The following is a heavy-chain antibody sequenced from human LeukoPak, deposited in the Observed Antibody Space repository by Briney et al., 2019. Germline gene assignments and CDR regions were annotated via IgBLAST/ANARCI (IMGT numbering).Heavy chain of an antibody. V-gene: IGHV4-38-2*02. J-gene: IGHJ4*02. CDR3: AKGYCNGTSCYDDRGAFDY. D-gene: IGHD2-2*01. CDR2: IYHSGSP. Sequence: SETLSLTCTVSGYSISSGYYWGWIRPPPGKGLEWIGSIYHSGSPYYNPSLKSRVTISVDTSRNQFSLKLSSVTAADTAVYNCAKGYCNGTSCYDDRGAFDYWGQGTLVTVSS. CDR1: GYSISSGYY.